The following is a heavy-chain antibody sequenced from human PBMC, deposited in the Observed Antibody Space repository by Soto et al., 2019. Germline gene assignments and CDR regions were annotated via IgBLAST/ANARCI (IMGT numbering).Heavy chain of an antibody. CDR2: ISGSGGST. V-gene: IGHV3-23*01. D-gene: IGHD2-2*02. CDR1: GFTFSSYA. Sequence: QPGGSLRLSCAASGFTFSSYAMSWVRQAPGKGLEWVSAISGSGGSTYYADSVKGRFTISRDNSKNTLYLQMNSLRAEDTAVYYCVKGGIVVVPAAIGTGRAFDIWGQGTMVTVSS. J-gene: IGHJ3*02. CDR3: VKGGIVVVPAAIGTGRAFDI.